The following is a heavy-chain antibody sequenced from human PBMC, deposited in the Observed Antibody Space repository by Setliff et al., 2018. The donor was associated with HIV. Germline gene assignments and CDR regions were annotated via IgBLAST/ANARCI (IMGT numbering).Heavy chain of an antibody. CDR3: AGSIVVVTAAPLT. CDR2: VFYNGDT. CDR1: GDSISSGSYY. D-gene: IGHD2-21*02. Sequence: PSETLSLTCTVSGDSISSGSYYWSWIRQSPGKGLEWIGYVFYNGDTAYNPSLKSRLTISVDTSKNQFSLKLSSVTAADTAVYYCAGSIVVVTAAPLTWGQGTMVTVSS. J-gene: IGHJ3*01. V-gene: IGHV4-61*01.